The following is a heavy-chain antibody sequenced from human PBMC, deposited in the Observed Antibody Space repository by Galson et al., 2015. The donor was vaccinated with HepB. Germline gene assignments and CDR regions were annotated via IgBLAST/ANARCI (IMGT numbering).Heavy chain of an antibody. CDR2: IKSITDGGTA. CDR3: TTTTTPSYYSSYYYDAMDV. J-gene: IGHJ6*02. D-gene: IGHD3-22*01. V-gene: IGHV3-15*01. Sequence: SLRLSCAASAFTVTNAWVSWVRQAPGKGLEWVGRIKSITDGGTADYDAPVRGRFTISRDDSKNRVYLHMNSLKTEDTAVYYCTTTTTPSYYSSYYYDAMDVWGQGTTVTVSS. CDR1: AFTVTNAW.